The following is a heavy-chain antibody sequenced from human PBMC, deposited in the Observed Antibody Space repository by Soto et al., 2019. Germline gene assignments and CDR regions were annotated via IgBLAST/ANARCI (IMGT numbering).Heavy chain of an antibody. CDR2: IIPIFGTA. J-gene: IGHJ6*02. CDR1: GGTFSSYA. CDR3: ARHEEGATSYYYYGMDV. Sequence: QVQLVQSGAEVKKPGSSVKVSCKASGGTFSSYAISWVRQAPGQGLEWMGGIIPIFGTANYAQKFQGRVTITADESTSTAYMELSSLRSEDTAGYYCARHEEGATSYYYYGMDVWGQGTTVTVSS. V-gene: IGHV1-69*01. D-gene: IGHD1-26*01.